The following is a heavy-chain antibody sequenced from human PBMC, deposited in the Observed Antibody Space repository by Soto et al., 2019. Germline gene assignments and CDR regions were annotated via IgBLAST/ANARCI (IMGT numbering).Heavy chain of an antibody. J-gene: IGHJ4*02. D-gene: IGHD6-19*01. CDR3: ARDLTIAVSGGTLDY. CDR1: GFTFSSYG. CDR2: IWDDGSNK. V-gene: IGHV3-33*01. Sequence: QVQLVESGGGVVQPGRSLRLSCAASGFTFSSYGMHWVRQAPGKGLEWVAVIWDDGSNKYYADSVKGRFTISRDNSKNTLYLEINSLRAEDTAVYYCARDLTIAVSGGTLDYRGQGTLVTGSS.